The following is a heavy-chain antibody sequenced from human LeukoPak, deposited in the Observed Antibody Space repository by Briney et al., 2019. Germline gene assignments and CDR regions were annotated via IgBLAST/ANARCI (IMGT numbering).Heavy chain of an antibody. D-gene: IGHD3-22*01. V-gene: IGHV4-59*01. CDR3: ARELDDSSGSDAFDI. J-gene: IGHJ3*02. Sequence: PSETLSLTCTVAGGSISSYYGSWIRQPRGKWLELIGYIYYVGSTNYNPFLKSRVTISVDTSKNQFSLKLSSVNAADTAVYYCARELDDSSGSDAFDIWGQGTMVTVSS. CDR1: GGSISSYY. CDR2: IYYVGST.